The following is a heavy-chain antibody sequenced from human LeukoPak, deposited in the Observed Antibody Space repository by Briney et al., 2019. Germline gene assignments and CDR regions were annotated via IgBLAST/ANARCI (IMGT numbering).Heavy chain of an antibody. V-gene: IGHV4-59*01. Sequence: SETLSLTCTVAGGSISSYYWSWIRQPPGKGLEWIGYIYYSGSTNYNPSLKSRVTISVDTSKNQFSLKLSSVTAADTAVYYCARNSGSYSAAVFDHWGQGTLVTVSS. CDR3: ARNSGSYSAAVFDH. CDR2: IYYSGST. D-gene: IGHD1-26*01. CDR1: GGSISSYY. J-gene: IGHJ4*02.